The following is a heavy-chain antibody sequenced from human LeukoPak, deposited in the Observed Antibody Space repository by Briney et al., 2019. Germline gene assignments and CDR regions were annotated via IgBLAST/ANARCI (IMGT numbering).Heavy chain of an antibody. J-gene: IGHJ4*02. V-gene: IGHV1-46*01. CDR2: ISPNGGST. Sequence: ASVKVSCKASGYSFINYYIHWVRQAPGQGLEWMGIISPNGGSTNYAQKFQGRVTMTRDTSTSTVYMELSSLRSEDMAIYYCARDMSSGSYYLNYFDLWGQGTLVTVSS. CDR1: GYSFINYY. D-gene: IGHD3-10*01. CDR3: ARDMSSGSYYLNYFDL.